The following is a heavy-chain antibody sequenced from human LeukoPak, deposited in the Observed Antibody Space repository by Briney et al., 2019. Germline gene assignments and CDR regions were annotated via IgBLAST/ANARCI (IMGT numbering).Heavy chain of an antibody. D-gene: IGHD5-12*01. J-gene: IGHJ6*02. CDR1: GYTFTSYD. V-gene: IGHV1-8*01. Sequence: ASVKVSCKASGYTFTSYDINWVRQATGQGLEWMGWMNPNSGNTGYAQKFQGRVTMTRNTSISTAYMELSSLRSEDTAVYYCARGFGRRATGPEDYYGMDVWGQGTTVTVSS. CDR3: ARGFGRRATGPEDYYGMDV. CDR2: MNPNSGNT.